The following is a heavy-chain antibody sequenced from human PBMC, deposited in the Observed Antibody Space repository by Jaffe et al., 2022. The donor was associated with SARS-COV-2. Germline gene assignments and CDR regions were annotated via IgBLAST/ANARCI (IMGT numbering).Heavy chain of an antibody. D-gene: IGHD2-8*02. V-gene: IGHV3-48*02. CDR2: ITSSSSSI. CDR1: GFTFSSNS. J-gene: IGHJ6*02. CDR3: ARDRGTGKYFYGMDA. Sequence: EVQLVESGGGLVQPGGSLRLSCAASGFTFSSNSMNWVRQAPGKGLEWVSFITSSSSSIYYADSVKGRFTISRDNAKNSLYLQMNSLRDEDTAVYYCARDRGTGKYFYGMDAWGQGTTVSVSS.